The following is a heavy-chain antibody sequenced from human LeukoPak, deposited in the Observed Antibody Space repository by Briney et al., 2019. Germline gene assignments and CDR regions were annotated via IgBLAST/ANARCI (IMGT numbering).Heavy chain of an antibody. CDR1: GYTLTELS. Sequence: ASVKVSCKVSGYTLTELSMHWVRQAPGKGLEWMGGFGPEDGETIYAQKFQGRVTMTEDTSTDTAYMELSSLRSEDTAVYYCATFPYYDILTGFIPHWGQGTLVTVSS. CDR2: FGPEDGET. V-gene: IGHV1-24*01. J-gene: IGHJ4*02. D-gene: IGHD3-9*01. CDR3: ATFPYYDILTGFIPH.